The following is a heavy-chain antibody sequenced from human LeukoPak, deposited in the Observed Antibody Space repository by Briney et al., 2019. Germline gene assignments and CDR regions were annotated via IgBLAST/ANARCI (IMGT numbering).Heavy chain of an antibody. V-gene: IGHV3-21*01. Sequence: GGSLGLSCAASGFTFSSYSMNWVRQAPGKGLEWVSSISSSSSDIYADSVKGRFTISRDNAKNSLYLQMNSLRAEDTGVYYCAMTFDYWGQGTLVTVSS. CDR3: AMTFDY. J-gene: IGHJ4*02. CDR1: GFTFSSYS. CDR2: ISSSSSDI.